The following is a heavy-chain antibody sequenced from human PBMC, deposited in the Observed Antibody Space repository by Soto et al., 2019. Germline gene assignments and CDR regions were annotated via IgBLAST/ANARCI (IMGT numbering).Heavy chain of an antibody. D-gene: IGHD5-18*01. Sequence: SETLSLTCTVSGGSIRTYYWNWIRQPPGKGLEWIGYMYYGGSTNYNPSLKSRVTVSGDTSKNDFSLKLTSVTTADTAVYYCARSTGYGDSYFDYWGRGTLVT. J-gene: IGHJ4*02. CDR2: MYYGGST. CDR1: GGSIRTYY. CDR3: ARSTGYGDSYFDY. V-gene: IGHV4-59*01.